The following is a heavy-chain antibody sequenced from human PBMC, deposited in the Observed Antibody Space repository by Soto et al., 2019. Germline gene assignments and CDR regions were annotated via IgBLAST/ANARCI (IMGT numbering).Heavy chain of an antibody. CDR3: AKTPRGGDYGDWYFDL. D-gene: IGHD4-17*01. CDR2: INPSGSRT. CDR1: EFTFSTSG. V-gene: IGHV3-23*05. Sequence: VLLLESGGALVQPGGSLRLSCAASEFTFSTSGMTWVRLAPGRGLDYVSAINPSGSRTYYADSVKGRFTISRDNSKNTRYLQMNSLRAEDTAIYYCAKTPRGGDYGDWYFDLWGRGTLVTVSS. J-gene: IGHJ2*01.